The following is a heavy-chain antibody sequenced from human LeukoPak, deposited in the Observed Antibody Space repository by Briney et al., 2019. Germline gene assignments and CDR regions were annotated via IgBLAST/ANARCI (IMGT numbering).Heavy chain of an antibody. CDR2: IYRSGST. Sequence: PSGTLSLTCAVSGGSISSTNWWSWVCQPPGKGLEWIGEIYRSGSTNYNPSLKSRLTISVDKSKNQFSLKLSSVTAADTAVYYCANYRILTGPDYYFDYWGQGTLVTVSS. J-gene: IGHJ4*02. V-gene: IGHV4-4*02. CDR3: ANYRILTGPDYYFDY. CDR1: GGSISSTNW. D-gene: IGHD3-9*01.